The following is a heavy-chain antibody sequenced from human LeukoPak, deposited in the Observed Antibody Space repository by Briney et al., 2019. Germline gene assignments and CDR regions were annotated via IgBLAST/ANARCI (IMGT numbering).Heavy chain of an antibody. CDR2: ISAYNGNT. CDR3: AMASLSSGCAGDLDY. J-gene: IGHJ4*02. V-gene: IGHV1-18*01. Sequence: ASVKVSCKASGYTFTSYGISWVRQAPGQGLEWMGWISAYNGNTNYAQKLQGRVTMTTDTSTSTAYMELRSLRSDDTAVYYCAMASLSSGCAGDLDYWGQGTLVTVSS. D-gene: IGHD6-19*01. CDR1: GYTFTSYG.